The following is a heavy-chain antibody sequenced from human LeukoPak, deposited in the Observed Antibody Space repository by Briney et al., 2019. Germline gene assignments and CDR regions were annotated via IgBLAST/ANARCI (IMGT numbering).Heavy chain of an antibody. CDR3: ARDSGDYVGWFDP. V-gene: IGHV4-59*01. Sequence: PSETLSLTCTVSGGSISSFFWSWIRQPPGKGLEWIGYIFYNGITNYNPSLKSRVTISVDTSKNQFSLNLNSVTAADTAVYYCARDSGDYVGWFDPWGQGTLVTVSS. CDR2: IFYNGIT. CDR1: GGSISSFF. D-gene: IGHD4-17*01. J-gene: IGHJ5*02.